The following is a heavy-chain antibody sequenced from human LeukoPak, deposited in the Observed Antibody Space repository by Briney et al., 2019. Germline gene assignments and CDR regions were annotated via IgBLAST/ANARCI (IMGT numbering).Heavy chain of an antibody. CDR2: ISSSGSTI. J-gene: IGHJ6*04. Sequence: SGGSLRLSCAAPGFTFSSYEMNWVRQAPGKGLEWVSYISSSGSTIYYADSVKGRFTISRDNAKNSLYLQMNILRAEDTAVYYCAELGITMIGGVWGKGTTVTISS. D-gene: IGHD3-10*02. CDR1: GFTFSSYE. CDR3: AELGITMIGGV. V-gene: IGHV3-48*03.